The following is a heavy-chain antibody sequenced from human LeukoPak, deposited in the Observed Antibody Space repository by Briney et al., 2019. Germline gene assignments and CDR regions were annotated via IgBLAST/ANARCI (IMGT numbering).Heavy chain of an antibody. CDR2: VYYSGST. CDR1: GGSISSSSYY. J-gene: IGHJ6*02. V-gene: IGHV4-39*01. Sequence: SETLSLTCTVSGGSISSSSYYWGWIRQPPGKGLEWIGSVYYSGSTYYNPSLKSRVTISVDTSKNQFSLKLSSVTAADTAVYYCARRHYYYYGMDVWGQGTTVTVSS. CDR3: ARRHYYYYGMDV.